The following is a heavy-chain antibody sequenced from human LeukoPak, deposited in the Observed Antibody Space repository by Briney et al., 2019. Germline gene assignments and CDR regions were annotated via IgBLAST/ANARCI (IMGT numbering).Heavy chain of an antibody. CDR1: GYTFRTYW. CDR2: IYPGDSDT. CDR3: ARSPRTVSTFAY. J-gene: IGHJ4*02. D-gene: IGHD5/OR15-5a*01. V-gene: IGHV5-51*01. Sequence: HGESLKISCKGSGYTFRTYWIAWVRQLPGKGLEWMGIIYPGDSDTRYSPSFQGQVTISADKSISTAYLQWSSLKASDTAMYYCARSPRTVSTFAYWGQGTLVTVSS.